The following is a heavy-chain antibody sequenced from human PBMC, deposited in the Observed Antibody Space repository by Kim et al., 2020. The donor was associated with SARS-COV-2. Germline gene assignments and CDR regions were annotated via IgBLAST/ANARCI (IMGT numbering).Heavy chain of an antibody. V-gene: IGHV4-61*01. D-gene: IGHD6-13*01. CDR3: ARDSSSWPYYYYGMDV. CDR1: GGSVSSGSYY. Sequence: SETLSLTCTVSGGSVSSGSYYWSWIRQPPGKGLEWIGYIYYSGSTNYNPSLKSRVTISVDTSKNQFSLKLSSVTAADTAVYYCARDSSSWPYYYYGMDVCGQGTTVTVSS. CDR2: IYYSGST. J-gene: IGHJ6*02.